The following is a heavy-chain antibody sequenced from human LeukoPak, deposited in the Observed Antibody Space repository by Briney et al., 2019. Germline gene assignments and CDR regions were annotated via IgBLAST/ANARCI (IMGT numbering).Heavy chain of an antibody. Sequence: ASVKVSCKASGYTFTSYGISWVRQAPGQGLEWMGWISAYNGNTNYAQYLQGRATMTTDTSTSTAYMELRSLRSDDTAVYYCARDRGYSSGWYNWFDPWGQGTLVTVSS. CDR2: ISAYNGNT. D-gene: IGHD6-19*01. V-gene: IGHV1-18*01. CDR3: ARDRGYSSGWYNWFDP. CDR1: GYTFTSYG. J-gene: IGHJ5*02.